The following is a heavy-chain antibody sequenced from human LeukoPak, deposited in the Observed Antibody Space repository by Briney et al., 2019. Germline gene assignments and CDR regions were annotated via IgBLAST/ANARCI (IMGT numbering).Heavy chain of an antibody. CDR3: ARVGDILTGYHKYNWFDP. V-gene: IGHV1-2*02. CDR2: INPNSGGT. D-gene: IGHD3-9*01. Sequence: ASVKVSCKASGYTFTGYYMHWVRQAPGQGLEWMGWINPNSGGTNYAQKFQGRVTMTRHTSISTAYMELSRLRSDDTAVYYCARVGDILTGYHKYNWFDPWGQGTLVAVSS. CDR1: GYTFTGYY. J-gene: IGHJ5*02.